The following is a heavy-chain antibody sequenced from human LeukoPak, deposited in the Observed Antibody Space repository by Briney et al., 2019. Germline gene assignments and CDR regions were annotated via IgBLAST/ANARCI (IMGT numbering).Heavy chain of an antibody. CDR3: ARDLAHTQSFDI. D-gene: IGHD2-2*02. Sequence: GGSLRLSCAASGITVSSNYMNWVRQAPGKGLEWVSVIYSGGSTYYADSVKGRFTISRDNSKNTVYLQMNSLRAEDTAVYYCARDLAHTQSFDILGRGTMVTVSS. CDR1: GITVSSNY. V-gene: IGHV3-53*01. J-gene: IGHJ3*02. CDR2: IYSGGST.